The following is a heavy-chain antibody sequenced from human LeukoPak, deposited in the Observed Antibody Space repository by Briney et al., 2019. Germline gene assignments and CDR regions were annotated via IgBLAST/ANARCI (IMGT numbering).Heavy chain of an antibody. Sequence: SQTLSLTCTVSGGSISSGDYYWSWIRQPPGKGLEWIGYIYYGGSTYYNPSLKSRVTISVDTSKNQFSLKLSSVTAADTAVYYCARDRGSSSGTDYWGQGTLVTVSS. CDR3: ARDRGSSSGTDY. D-gene: IGHD6-13*01. J-gene: IGHJ4*02. CDR1: GGSISSGDYY. CDR2: IYYGGST. V-gene: IGHV4-30-4*01.